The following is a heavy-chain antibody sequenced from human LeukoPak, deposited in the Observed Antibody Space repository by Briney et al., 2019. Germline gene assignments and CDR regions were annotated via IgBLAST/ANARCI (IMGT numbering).Heavy chain of an antibody. V-gene: IGHV3-30*03. CDR1: GFTFSNAW. CDR2: ISYDGSNK. Sequence: GGSLRLSCAASGFTFSNAWMSWVRQAPGKGLEWVAVISYDGSNKYYADSVKGRFTISRDNSKNTLYLQMNSLRAEDTAVYYCARDGLRRPPTPYCGGDCPLDYWGQGTLVSVSS. D-gene: IGHD2-21*02. J-gene: IGHJ4*02. CDR3: ARDGLRRPPTPYCGGDCPLDY.